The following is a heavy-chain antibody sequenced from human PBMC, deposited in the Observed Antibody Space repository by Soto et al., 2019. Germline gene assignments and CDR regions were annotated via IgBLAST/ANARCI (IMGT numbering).Heavy chain of an antibody. D-gene: IGHD1-7*01. CDR3: AKNQERELPRVIDF. CDR2: MSGSSSTT. J-gene: IGHJ4*02. CDR1: GLTFINYA. V-gene: IGHV3-23*01. Sequence: SLRLSCATSGLTFINYAMSWVRQAPGGGLEWVSSMSGSSSTTYYADSVRGRFTISRDRSKNTLYLQMSSLRAEDTALYYCAKNQERELPRVIDFWGQGTLVTVSS.